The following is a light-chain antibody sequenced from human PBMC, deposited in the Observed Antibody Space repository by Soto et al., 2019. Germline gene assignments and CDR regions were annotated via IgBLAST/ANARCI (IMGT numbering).Light chain of an antibody. CDR3: QQYNNWWT. J-gene: IGKJ1*01. CDR1: QSVSYY. CDR2: GAS. Sequence: EILMTQSPATLSVSPGERVTFSCRASQSVSYYLAWYQQKPGQAPRLLIYGASTRATGIPARFSGSGSGTEFTLTISSLQSEDFAVYYCQQYNNWWTFGQGTKVDIK. V-gene: IGKV3-15*01.